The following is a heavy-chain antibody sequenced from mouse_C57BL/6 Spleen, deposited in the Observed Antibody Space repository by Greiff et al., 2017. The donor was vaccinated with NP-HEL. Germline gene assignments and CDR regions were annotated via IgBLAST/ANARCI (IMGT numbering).Heavy chain of an antibody. D-gene: IGHD1-1*01. Sequence: EVQLQESGGGLVQPGGSMKLSCAASGFTFSDAWMDWVRQSPEKGLEWVAEIRNKANNHATYYAESVKGRFTISRDDSKSSVYLQMNSLRAEDTGIYYCTRHYYGTKWYFDVWGTGTTVTVSS. CDR2: IRNKANNHAT. CDR1: GFTFSDAW. V-gene: IGHV6-6*01. CDR3: TRHYYGTKWYFDV. J-gene: IGHJ1*03.